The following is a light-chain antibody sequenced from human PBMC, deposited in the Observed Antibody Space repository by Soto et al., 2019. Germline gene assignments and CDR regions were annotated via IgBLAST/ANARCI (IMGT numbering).Light chain of an antibody. J-gene: IGLJ1*01. V-gene: IGLV1-40*01. CDR3: QSYDSSLSEV. CDR2: GNS. Sequence: QSVLTQPPSVSGAPGQRVTISCTGSSSNIGAGYDVHWYQQLPGTAHKLLIYGNSNRPSGVPDRFSGSKSGTSASLAITGLQAEDEADYYCQSYDSSLSEVFGTGTKLTVL. CDR1: SSNIGAGYD.